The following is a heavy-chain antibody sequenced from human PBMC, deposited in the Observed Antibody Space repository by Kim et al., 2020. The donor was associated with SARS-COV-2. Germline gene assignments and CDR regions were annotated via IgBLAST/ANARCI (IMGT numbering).Heavy chain of an antibody. D-gene: IGHD5-12*01. CDR3: ARDPGEMATITYHYYYGMDV. Sequence: ASVKVSCKASGYTFTSYGISWVRQAPGQGLKWMGWISAYNGNTNYAQKLQGRVTMTTDTSTSTAYMELRSLRSDDTAVYYCARDPGEMATITYHYYYGMDVWGQGTTVTVSS. V-gene: IGHV1-18*01. J-gene: IGHJ6*02. CDR2: ISAYNGNT. CDR1: GYTFTSYG.